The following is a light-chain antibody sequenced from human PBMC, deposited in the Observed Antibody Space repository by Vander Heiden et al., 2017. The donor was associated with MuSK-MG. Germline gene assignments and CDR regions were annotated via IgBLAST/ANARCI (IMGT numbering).Light chain of an antibody. CDR3: SSYTSSSTWV. J-gene: IGLJ3*02. CDR2: DVS. CDR1: SSDVGGYNY. Sequence: QSALNQPASVSGSPGQSITISCTGTSSDVGGYNYVSWYQQHPGKAPKLMIYDVSNRPSGVSNRFSGSKSGNTASLTISGLQAEDEADYYCSSYTSSSTWVFGGGTKLT. V-gene: IGLV2-14*01.